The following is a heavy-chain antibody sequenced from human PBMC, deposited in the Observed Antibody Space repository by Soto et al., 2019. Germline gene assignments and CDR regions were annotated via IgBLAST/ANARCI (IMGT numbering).Heavy chain of an antibody. CDR3: ARSPFSRDKAKMGRYYFYYGMDV. Sequence: GESLKISCKGSGYSFTNYWIGWVRQMPGKGLEWMGIIYPGDSDTRYSPSFQGQVTISADRSISTAYLQWSSLKASDTAMYYCARSPFSRDKAKMGRYYFYYGMDVWGQGTTVTVSS. CDR2: IYPGDSDT. CDR1: GYSFTNYW. J-gene: IGHJ6*02. V-gene: IGHV5-51*01. D-gene: IGHD1-26*01.